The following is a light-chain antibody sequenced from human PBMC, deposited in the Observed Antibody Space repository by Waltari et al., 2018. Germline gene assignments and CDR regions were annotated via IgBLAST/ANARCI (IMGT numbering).Light chain of an antibody. CDR1: STDFGANTY. Sequence: QPALTQPASVSGSPGQSITIPCSGSSTDFGANTYVSWYQQHPGRAPKVVIYDVTKRPSGISDRFSGSKSDSAASLTISGLQPEDEADYYCSSRTTSITWVFGGGTKLTVL. V-gene: IGLV2-14*03. J-gene: IGLJ3*02. CDR3: SSRTTSITWV. CDR2: DVT.